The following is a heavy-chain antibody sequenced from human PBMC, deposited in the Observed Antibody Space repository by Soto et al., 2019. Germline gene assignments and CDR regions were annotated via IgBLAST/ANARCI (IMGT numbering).Heavy chain of an antibody. Sequence: EVQLVESGGGLVQPGGSLRLSCAASGFTVRTSYMNWVRQSPGRGLEWLSVIYAGGTSYHADSVKGRFTISRDESRNTVYLQMNSLRAEATAVYYCAREITSGWNAFDCWGQGTLVTVSS. D-gene: IGHD6-19*01. CDR2: IYAGGTS. CDR1: GFTVRTSY. CDR3: AREITSGWNAFDC. V-gene: IGHV3-66*01. J-gene: IGHJ4*02.